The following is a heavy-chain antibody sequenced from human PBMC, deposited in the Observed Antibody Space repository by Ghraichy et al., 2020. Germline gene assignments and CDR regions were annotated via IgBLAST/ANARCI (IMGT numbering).Heavy chain of an antibody. CDR2: INPNSGGT. J-gene: IGHJ2*01. Sequence: ASVKVSCKASGYTFTGYYMHWVRQAPGQGLEWMGWINPNSGGTNYAQKFQGRVTMTRDTSISTAYMELSRLRSDDTAVYYCARGWLVDTAMVTPWYFDLWGRGTLVTVSS. CDR3: ARGWLVDTAMVTPWYFDL. D-gene: IGHD5-18*01. V-gene: IGHV1-2*02. CDR1: GYTFTGYY.